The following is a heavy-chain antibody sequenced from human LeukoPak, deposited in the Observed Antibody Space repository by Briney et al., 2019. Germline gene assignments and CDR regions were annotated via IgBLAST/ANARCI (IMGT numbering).Heavy chain of an antibody. D-gene: IGHD6-13*01. J-gene: IGHJ4*02. CDR1: GVSISSYY. Sequence: SETLSLTCTVSGVSISSYYWSWVRQPAGKGLEWVGSIYHSGSTYYNPSLKSRVTISVDTSKNQFSLKLNSLTAADTAVYYCARDGGSSWYFDYWGQGTLVTVSS. CDR3: ARDGGSSWYFDY. V-gene: IGHV4-38-2*02. CDR2: IYHSGST.